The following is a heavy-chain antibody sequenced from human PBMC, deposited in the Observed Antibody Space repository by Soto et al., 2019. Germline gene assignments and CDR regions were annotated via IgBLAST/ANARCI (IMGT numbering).Heavy chain of an antibody. D-gene: IGHD3-3*01. CDR3: ARVGTYYDFWSGSLPALFDY. J-gene: IGHJ4*02. CDR2: INHSGST. Sequence: SETLSLTCAVYGGSFSGYYWSWIRQPPGKGLEWIGEINHSGSTNYNPSLKSRVTISVDTSKNQFSLKLSSVTAADTAVYYCARVGTYYDFWSGSLPALFDYWGQGTLVTVSS. V-gene: IGHV4-34*01. CDR1: GGSFSGYY.